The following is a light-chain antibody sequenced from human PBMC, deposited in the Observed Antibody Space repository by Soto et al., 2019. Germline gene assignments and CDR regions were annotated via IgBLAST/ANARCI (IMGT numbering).Light chain of an antibody. V-gene: IGKV3-11*01. CDR3: QQRSNWPLIT. CDR2: DAS. CDR1: QSVSSN. Sequence: EIVLTQSPATLSLSPGERATLSCRASQSVSSNLAWYQQNPGQAPRLLIYDASNRSTVIPFRFSGSGSVTDFTLTISILEPEDFAVYYCQQRSNWPLITFGQGTRREIK. J-gene: IGKJ5*01.